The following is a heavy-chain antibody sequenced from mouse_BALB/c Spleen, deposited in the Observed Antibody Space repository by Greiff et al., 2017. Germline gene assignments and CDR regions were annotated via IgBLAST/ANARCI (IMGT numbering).Heavy chain of an antibody. CDR3: TRGGYSLYYYAMDY. CDR1: GYTFTDYE. CDR2: IDPETGGT. V-gene: IGHV1-15*01. Sequence: VQLQESGAELVRPGASVTLSCKASGYTFTDYEMHWVKQTPVHGLEWIGAIDPETGGTAYNQKFKGKATLTADKSSSTAYMELRSLTSEDSAVYYCTRGGYSLYYYAMDYWGQGTSVTVSS. J-gene: IGHJ4*01. D-gene: IGHD2-3*01.